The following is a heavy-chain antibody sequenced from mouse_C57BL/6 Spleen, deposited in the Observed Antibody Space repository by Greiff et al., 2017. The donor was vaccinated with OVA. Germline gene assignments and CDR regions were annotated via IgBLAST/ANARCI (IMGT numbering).Heavy chain of an antibody. CDR1: GFTFSSYG. D-gene: IGHD4-1*01. J-gene: IGHJ2*01. CDR2: ISSGGSYT. V-gene: IGHV5-6*01. Sequence: EVQVVESGGDLVKPGGSLKLSCAASGFTFSSYGMSWVRQTPDKRLEWVATISSGGSYTYYPDSVKGRFTISRDNAKNTLYLQMSSLKSEDTAMYYCARDGTGRYFDYWGQGTTLTVSS. CDR3: ARDGTGRYFDY.